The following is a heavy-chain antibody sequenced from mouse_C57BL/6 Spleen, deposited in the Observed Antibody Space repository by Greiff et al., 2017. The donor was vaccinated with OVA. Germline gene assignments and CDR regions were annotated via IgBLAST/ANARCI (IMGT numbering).Heavy chain of an antibody. J-gene: IGHJ2*01. CDR3: ARGSKGFDY. V-gene: IGHV1-59*01. CDR1: GYTFTSYW. D-gene: IGHD1-3*01. CDR2: IDPSDSYT. Sequence: QVQLQQPGAELVRPGTSVKLSCKASGYTFTSYWMHWVKQRPGQGLEWIGVIDPSDSYTNYNQKFKGKATLTVDTSSSTAYMQLSSLTSEDSAVYYCARGSKGFDYWGQGTTLTVSS.